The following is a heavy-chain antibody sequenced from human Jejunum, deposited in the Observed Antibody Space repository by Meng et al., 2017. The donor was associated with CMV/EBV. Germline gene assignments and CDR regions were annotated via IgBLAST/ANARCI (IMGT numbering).Heavy chain of an antibody. J-gene: IGHJ3*02. CDR3: AKDRYSGYAPFDTLDI. CDR1: FTFDDYG. CDR2: ITWKSETI. Sequence: FTFDDYGMHWVRQAPGKGLEWVSGITWKSETIGYGDSAKGRFTISRDNAKNSLYLQMNSLTTEDTAFYFCAKDRYSGYAPFDTLDIWGQGTMVTVSS. D-gene: IGHD5-12*01. V-gene: IGHV3-9*01.